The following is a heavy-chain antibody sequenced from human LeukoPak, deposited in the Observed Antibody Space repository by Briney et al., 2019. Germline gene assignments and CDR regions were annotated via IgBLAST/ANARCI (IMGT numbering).Heavy chain of an antibody. J-gene: IGHJ3*02. CDR3: ARVGIAAAGPHAFDI. D-gene: IGHD6-13*01. V-gene: IGHV1-46*01. CDR1: GYTFTSYY. Sequence: ASVKVSCKASGYTFTSYYMHWVRQAPGQGLEWMGIINPSGGSTSYAQKFQGRVTMTRDTSTSTVYMELSSLRSEDTAVYYCARVGIAAAGPHAFDIWGQGTMVTVSS. CDR2: INPSGGST.